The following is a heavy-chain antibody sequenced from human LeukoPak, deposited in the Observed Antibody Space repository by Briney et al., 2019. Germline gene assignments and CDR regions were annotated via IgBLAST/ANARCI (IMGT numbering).Heavy chain of an antibody. CDR2: ISAYNGNT. CDR3: ARALVRHNWNFFTASRRAYYMDV. D-gene: IGHD1-7*01. V-gene: IGHV1-18*01. J-gene: IGHJ6*03. CDR1: GYTFTSYG. Sequence: GASVKVSCKASGYTFTSYGISWVRQAPGQGLEWMGWISAYNGNTNYAQKLQGRVTMTTDTSTSTAYMELRSLRSEDTAVYYCARALVRHNWNFFTASRRAYYMDVWGKGTTVTVSS.